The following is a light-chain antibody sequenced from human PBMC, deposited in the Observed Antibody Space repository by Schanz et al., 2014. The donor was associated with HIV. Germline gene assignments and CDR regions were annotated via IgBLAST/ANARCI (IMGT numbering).Light chain of an antibody. V-gene: IGKV3-20*01. Sequence: EIVMTQSPATLSVSPGERGTLSCRASQSVGSNLAWYQQKPGQSPRLLIHGATSRATGIPGRFSGSGSGTDFTLTINSLEPEDFAVYYCQQYGSSSTFGQGTKVEVK. CDR1: QSVGSN. J-gene: IGKJ1*01. CDR3: QQYGSSST. CDR2: GAT.